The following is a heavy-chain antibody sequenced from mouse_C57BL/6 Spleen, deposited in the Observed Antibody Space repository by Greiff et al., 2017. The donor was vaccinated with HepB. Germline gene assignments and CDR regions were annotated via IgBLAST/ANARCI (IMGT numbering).Heavy chain of an antibody. CDR3: ARYYYGSSWGYFDY. Sequence: QVQLKQSGAELARPGASVKLSCKASGYTFTSYGISWVKQRTGQGLEWIGEIYPRSGNTYYNEKFKGKATLTADKSSSTAYMELRSLTSEDSAVYFCARYYYGSSWGYFDYWGQGTTLTVSS. V-gene: IGHV1-81*01. CDR1: GYTFTSYG. CDR2: IYPRSGNT. D-gene: IGHD1-1*01. J-gene: IGHJ2*01.